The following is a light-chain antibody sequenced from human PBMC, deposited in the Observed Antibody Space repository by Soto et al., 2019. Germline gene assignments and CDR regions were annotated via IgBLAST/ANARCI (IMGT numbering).Light chain of an antibody. Sequence: QSVLTQPASVSGSPGQSITISCTGTSSDVGIYNLVSWYQQHPGEAPKLMIYAVTKRPSGVSNRFSGSKSGNTASLTISGLQAGDEADYYCCSYAGDSTLVFGGGTQLTVL. CDR1: SSDVGIYNL. V-gene: IGLV2-23*02. CDR2: AVT. J-gene: IGLJ2*01. CDR3: CSYAGDSTLV.